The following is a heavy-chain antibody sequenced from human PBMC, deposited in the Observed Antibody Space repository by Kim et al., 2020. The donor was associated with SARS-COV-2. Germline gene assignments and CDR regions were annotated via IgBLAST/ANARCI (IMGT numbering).Heavy chain of an antibody. D-gene: IGHD3-10*01. J-gene: IGHJ6*03. V-gene: IGHV4-34*01. CDR2: VSHGEGA. Sequence: SETLSLTCAVYGGTLSDYSWSWIRQSPGMGLEWIGEVSHGEGASYNPSLKSRLTISQYTSKKQVSLRLNSVTAADTAVYYCARGVSLGRGVISAHSSHYMDGWAEGTTVTLSS. CDR3: ARGVSLGRGVISAHSSHYMDG. CDR1: GGTLSDYS.